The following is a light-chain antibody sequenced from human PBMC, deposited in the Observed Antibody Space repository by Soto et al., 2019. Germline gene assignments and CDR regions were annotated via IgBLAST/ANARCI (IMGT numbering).Light chain of an antibody. CDR2: GAS. CDR3: QQYGGSPIT. V-gene: IGKV3-20*01. CDR1: QSVRGK. J-gene: IGKJ5*01. Sequence: TVMTQSPATLSVSPGERVTLSCRASQSVRGKLAWYQQKPGQAPRLLIYGASSRATGIPDRFSGSGSGTDFTLTISRLEPEDFALYYCQQYGGSPITFGLGTRLEI.